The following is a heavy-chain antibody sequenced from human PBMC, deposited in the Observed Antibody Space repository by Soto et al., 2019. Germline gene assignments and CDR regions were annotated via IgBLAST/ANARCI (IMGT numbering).Heavy chain of an antibody. CDR2: ISGSGGST. J-gene: IGHJ3*02. CDR1: GFTFSSYA. D-gene: IGHD2-2*01. CDR3: AKAPSTLVNPGEAFDI. Sequence: EVQLLESGGGLVQPGGSLRLSCEASGFTFSSYAMSLVRKAPGKGLEWVSAISGSGGSTYYSDSVKGRFTISRDNSKSTLYLQMNSLRDEDTGVYYCAKAPSTLVNPGEAFDIWGQGTMVTVSS. V-gene: IGHV3-23*01.